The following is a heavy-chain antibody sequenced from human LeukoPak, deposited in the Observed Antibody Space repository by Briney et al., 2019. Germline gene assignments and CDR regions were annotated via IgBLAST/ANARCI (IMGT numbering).Heavy chain of an antibody. V-gene: IGHV4-59*12. D-gene: IGHD5-12*01. Sequence: SETLSLTCTVSGDSISSYYWSWIRQSPGKGLEWIGNIYDSGSTNYNPSLKSRVTMSVDTSKNQFSLKLSSVTAADTAVYYCAREGATTRFDPWGQGTLVTVSS. CDR3: AREGATTRFDP. J-gene: IGHJ5*02. CDR2: IYDSGST. CDR1: GDSISSYY.